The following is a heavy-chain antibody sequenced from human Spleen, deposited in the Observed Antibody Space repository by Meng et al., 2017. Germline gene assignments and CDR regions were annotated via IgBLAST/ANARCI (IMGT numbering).Heavy chain of an antibody. CDR3: ARDHKPLYYFDY. CDR1: GFTFSSYA. D-gene: IGHD3-16*01. V-gene: IGHV3-33*08. J-gene: IGHJ4*02. Sequence: GESLKISCAASGFTFSSYAMHWVRQAPGKGLEWVAVIWYDGSNKYYADSVKGRFTISRDNSKNTLYLQMNSLRAEDTAVYYCARDHKPLYYFDYWGQGTLVTVSS. CDR2: IWYDGSNK.